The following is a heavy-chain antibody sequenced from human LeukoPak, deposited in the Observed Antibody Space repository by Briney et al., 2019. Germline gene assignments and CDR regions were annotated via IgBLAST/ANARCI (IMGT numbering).Heavy chain of an antibody. V-gene: IGHV4-39*01. Sequence: SETPSLTCTVSGGSISSSSYYWGWIRQPPGKGLEWIGSIYYSGSTYYNPSLKSRVTISVDTSKNQFSLKLSSVTAADTAVYYCARGITMVRGVIRWFDPWGQGTLVTVSS. J-gene: IGHJ5*02. D-gene: IGHD3-10*01. CDR1: GGSISSSSYY. CDR3: ARGITMVRGVIRWFDP. CDR2: IYYSGST.